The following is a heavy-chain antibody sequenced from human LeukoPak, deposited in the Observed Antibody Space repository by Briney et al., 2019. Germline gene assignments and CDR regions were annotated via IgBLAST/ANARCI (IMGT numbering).Heavy chain of an antibody. D-gene: IGHD3-22*01. Sequence: PGGSLRLSCAASGXTFSSYPMNWVRQGPGKGLEWVSAISGSGDTTYYADSVKGRFTISRDTSKNTLYLQMNSLRAEDTAVYYCAREGITTPIDYWGQGTLVTVSS. V-gene: IGHV3-23*01. CDR1: GXTFSSYP. CDR3: AREGITTPIDY. J-gene: IGHJ4*02. CDR2: ISGSGDTT.